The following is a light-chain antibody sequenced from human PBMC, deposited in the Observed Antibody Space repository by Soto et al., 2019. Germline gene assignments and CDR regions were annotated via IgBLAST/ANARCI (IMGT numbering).Light chain of an antibody. J-gene: IGKJ3*01. CDR3: QQRSNWPPLFT. CDR1: QSVSSY. Sequence: EIVLTQSPATLSLSPGERATLSCRARQSVSSYLAWYQQKPGQAPRLLIYDASHRATGIPARFSGSGSGTDFTLTISSLEPEDFAVYYCQQRSNWPPLFTFGPGTKVDIK. V-gene: IGKV3-11*01. CDR2: DAS.